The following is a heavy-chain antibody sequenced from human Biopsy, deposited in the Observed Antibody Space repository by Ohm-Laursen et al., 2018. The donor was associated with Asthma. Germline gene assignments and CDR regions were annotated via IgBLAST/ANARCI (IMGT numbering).Heavy chain of an antibody. CDR1: GYNFIGFA. D-gene: IGHD3-9*01. Sequence: GSTVKLSCKASGYNFIGFAIHWGRQAPGQRLEWMCWVNTDNGDTKYSQKFQGRVTITRDTSASTAYMELRSLRSEDTATYYCARTYYDFLTGQVKDVFGVWGQGTMVTVSS. CDR3: ARTYYDFLTGQVKDVFGV. J-gene: IGHJ3*01. CDR2: VNTDNGDT. V-gene: IGHV1-3*04.